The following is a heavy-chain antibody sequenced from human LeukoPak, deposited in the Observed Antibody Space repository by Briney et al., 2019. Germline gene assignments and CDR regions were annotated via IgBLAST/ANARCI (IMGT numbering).Heavy chain of an antibody. CDR1: GFTFNIYR. CDR3: ARVKYYGSGSHSFDY. CDR2: ITSSSSYI. Sequence: GGSLRLSCAASGFTFNIYRMNWVRQAPGKGLEWVSSITSSSSYIYYADSVQGRFTISRDNAKNSLYPQMNSLRAEDTAVYYCARVKYYGSGSHSFDYWGQGTLVTVSS. V-gene: IGHV3-21*01. J-gene: IGHJ4*02. D-gene: IGHD3-10*01.